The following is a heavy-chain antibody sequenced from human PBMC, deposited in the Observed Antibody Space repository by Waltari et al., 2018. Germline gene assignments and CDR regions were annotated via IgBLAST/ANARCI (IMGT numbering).Heavy chain of an antibody. J-gene: IGHJ6*03. V-gene: IGHV3-20*01. D-gene: IGHD1-26*01. CDR3: ARENSGSYHMDV. Sequence: EVQLVESGGGVIRPGGSLRLSCAVSGFSLDDYGLTWVRQVPGKGWEWVAGINWNNCRPGEVESVKGRLTISKENVKNVLYLQMDNLRVEDTALYHCARENSGSYHMDVWGKGTTVIGSS. CDR2: INWNNCRP. CDR1: GFSLDDYG.